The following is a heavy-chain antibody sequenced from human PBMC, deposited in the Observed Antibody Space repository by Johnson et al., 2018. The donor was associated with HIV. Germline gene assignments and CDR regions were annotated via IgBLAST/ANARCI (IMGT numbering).Heavy chain of an antibody. J-gene: IGHJ3*02. CDR3: ARGYGVVIALLDAFDI. D-gene: IGHD2-21*01. V-gene: IGHV3-30*04. CDR1: GFTFSSYA. Sequence: QVQLVESGGGVVRPGRSLRLSCAASGFTFSSYAMHWVRQAPGKGLEWVAVISYDGSNKYYADSVKGRFTISRDNSKNTLYLQMNSLRAEDTAVYYCARGYGVVIALLDAFDIWGQGTMVTVSS. CDR2: ISYDGSNK.